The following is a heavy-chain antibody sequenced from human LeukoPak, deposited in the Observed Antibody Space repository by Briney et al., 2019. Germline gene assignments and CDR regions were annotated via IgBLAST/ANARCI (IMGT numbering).Heavy chain of an antibody. V-gene: IGHV3-23*01. CDR1: GFTFSNFA. Sequence: GGSLRLSCAASGFTFSNFAVSWVRQAPGKGLEWVSAISGSGGNTYNADSVKGRFTISRDNSKNTLYLQMNSLRAEDTAVYYCAKTRDGYSGYVFDYWGQGTLVTVSS. CDR3: AKTRDGYSGYVFDY. CDR2: ISGSGGNT. J-gene: IGHJ4*02. D-gene: IGHD5-12*01.